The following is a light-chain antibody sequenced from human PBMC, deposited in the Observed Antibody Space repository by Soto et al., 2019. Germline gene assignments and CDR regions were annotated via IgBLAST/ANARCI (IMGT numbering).Light chain of an antibody. V-gene: IGKV3-15*01. Sequence: EIVLTQSPGTLSLSPGEEATLSCRASQSVSSSYLAWYQQKPGQAPRLLIYGASTRATGIPARFSGSGSGTEFTLTISSLQSEDFAVYYCQQYNNWPLTITFGQGTRLEIK. J-gene: IGKJ5*01. CDR3: QQYNNWPLTIT. CDR1: QSVSSSY. CDR2: GAS.